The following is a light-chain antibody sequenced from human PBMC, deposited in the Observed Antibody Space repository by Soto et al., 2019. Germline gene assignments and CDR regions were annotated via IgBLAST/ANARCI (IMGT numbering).Light chain of an antibody. V-gene: IGKV1-39*01. Sequence: DIQMTQSPSSLSASVGDRVTITCRASQSISSYLNWYQQKPGKAPKLLIYTASSLQSGVPSRFSGSGSGTDFTLNISSLQPEDFATYYCQQSSSAPALTFGGGTKVEIK. J-gene: IGKJ4*01. CDR3: QQSSSAPALT. CDR1: QSISSY. CDR2: TAS.